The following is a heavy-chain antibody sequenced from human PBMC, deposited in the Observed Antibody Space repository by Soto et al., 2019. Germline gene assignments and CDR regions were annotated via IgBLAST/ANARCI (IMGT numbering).Heavy chain of an antibody. CDR1: GGSIRSNY. CDR2: IYTSGTT. Sequence: SLTCNVSGGSIRSNYWSWIRQPAGKALEWIGRIYTSGTTNYNPSLKSRATMLIDTSKNQFSLILSSVTAADTGVYYCAREGASGFGMDVWGQGTTVTVS. CDR3: AREGASGFGMDV. D-gene: IGHD1-26*01. J-gene: IGHJ6*02. V-gene: IGHV4-4*07.